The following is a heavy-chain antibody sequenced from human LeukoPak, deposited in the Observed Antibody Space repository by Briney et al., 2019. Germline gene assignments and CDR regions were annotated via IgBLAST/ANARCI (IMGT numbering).Heavy chain of an antibody. CDR1: GGSINNYY. V-gene: IGHV4-59*01. Sequence: SETLSLTCTVSGGSINNYYWSWIRQPPGKGLEWIGYIYYSGSTNYNPSLKSRVTISVDTSKNQFSLKLSSVTAADTAVYYCARGASTYYYDSSGYFKDYWGQGTLVTVSS. J-gene: IGHJ4*02. D-gene: IGHD3-22*01. CDR3: ARGASTYYYDSSGYFKDY. CDR2: IYYSGST.